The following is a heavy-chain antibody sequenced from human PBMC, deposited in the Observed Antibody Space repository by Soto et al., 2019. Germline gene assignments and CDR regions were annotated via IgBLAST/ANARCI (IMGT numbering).Heavy chain of an antibody. V-gene: IGHV4-31*03. J-gene: IGHJ5*02. D-gene: IGHD6-13*01. CDR3: ARGRTIIAEAVHDNWFDP. CDR1: GGSISSGGYY. CDR2: IYYSGST. Sequence: SETLSLTCTVSGGSISSGGYYWSWIRQHPGKGLEWIGYIYYSGSTYYNPSLKSRVTISVDTSKNQFSLKLSSVTAADTAVYYCARGRTIIAEAVHDNWFDPWGQGTLVTVSS.